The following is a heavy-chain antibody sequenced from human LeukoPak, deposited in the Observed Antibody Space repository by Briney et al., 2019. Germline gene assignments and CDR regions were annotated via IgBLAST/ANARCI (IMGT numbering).Heavy chain of an antibody. CDR2: ISDSGGST. CDR1: GFTFSSDA. J-gene: IGHJ3*02. D-gene: IGHD1-26*01. Sequence: GGSLRLSCAVSGFTFSSDAMSWVRQAPGKGLEWVSSISDSGGSTYYADSVKGRFTISRDNSKNTLYLQMASLRVEDTAVYYCARQFDGSHPNAFDIWGQGTLVTVSS. V-gene: IGHV3-23*01. CDR3: ARQFDGSHPNAFDI.